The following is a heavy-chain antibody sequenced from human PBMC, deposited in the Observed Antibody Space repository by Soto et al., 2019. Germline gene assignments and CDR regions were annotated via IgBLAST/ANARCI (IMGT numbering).Heavy chain of an antibody. J-gene: IGHJ3*02. V-gene: IGHV1-69*13. CDR1: GGTVSSYA. D-gene: IGHD2-8*01. CDR2: IIPIFGTA. CDR3: ARERVLMVYANSRGAFDI. Sequence: PGASVKVSCKASGGTVSSYAISWVRQAPGQGLEWMGGIIPIFGTANYAQKFQGRVTITADESTSTAYMELSSLRSEDTAVCYCARERVLMVYANSRGAFDIWGQGTMVTVSS.